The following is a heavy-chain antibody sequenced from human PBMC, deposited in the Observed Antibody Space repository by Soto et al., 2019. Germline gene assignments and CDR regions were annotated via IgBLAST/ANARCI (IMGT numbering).Heavy chain of an antibody. CDR2: ISYDGSNK. Sequence: PGGSLRLSCAASGFTFSSYAMHWVRQAPGKGLEWVAVISYDGSNKYYADSVKGRFTISRDNSKNTLYLQMNSLRAEDTAVYYCAPSTTVTTGITDYWGQGTLVTVSS. CDR1: GFTFSSYA. J-gene: IGHJ4*02. V-gene: IGHV3-30-3*01. CDR3: APSTTVTTGITDY. D-gene: IGHD4-17*01.